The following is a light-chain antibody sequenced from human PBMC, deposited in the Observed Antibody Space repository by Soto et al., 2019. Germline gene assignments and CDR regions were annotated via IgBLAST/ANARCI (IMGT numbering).Light chain of an antibody. CDR3: CSYAGSSTYV. V-gene: IGLV2-23*01. J-gene: IGLJ1*01. CDR1: SSDVGSYNL. CDR2: EGS. Sequence: QSVLTQPASASGSPGQSITISCTGTSSDVGSYNLVSWYQQHPGKAPKLMIYEGSKRPSGVSNRFSGSKSGNTASLTISGLQAEDEADYYCCSYAGSSTYVFGTGTKSPS.